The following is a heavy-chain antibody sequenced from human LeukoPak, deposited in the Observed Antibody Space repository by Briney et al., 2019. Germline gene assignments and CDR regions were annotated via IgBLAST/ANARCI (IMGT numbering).Heavy chain of an antibody. CDR3: AMRRGPYFDY. Sequence: SQTLSLTCTVSGGSISSGSYYWSWIRQPPGKGLEWIGYIYYSGSTNYNPSLKSRVTISVDTSKNQFSLKLSSVTAADTAVYYCAMRRGPYFDYWGQGTLVTVSS. D-gene: IGHD3-16*01. CDR1: GGSISSGSYY. CDR2: IYYSGST. V-gene: IGHV4-61*01. J-gene: IGHJ4*02.